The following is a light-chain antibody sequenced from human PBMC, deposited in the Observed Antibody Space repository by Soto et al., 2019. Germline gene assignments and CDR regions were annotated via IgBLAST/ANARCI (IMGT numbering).Light chain of an antibody. CDR3: SSYTSSRYV. J-gene: IGLJ1*01. Sequence: QSALTQRASVSGSPGQSITISCTGTSSDVGGYNYVSWYQQHPGKAPKLMIYDVSNRPSGVSNRFSGSKSGNTASLTISGLQAEDEADYYCSSYTSSRYVFGNGTKLTVL. CDR1: SSDVGGYNY. CDR2: DVS. V-gene: IGLV2-14*01.